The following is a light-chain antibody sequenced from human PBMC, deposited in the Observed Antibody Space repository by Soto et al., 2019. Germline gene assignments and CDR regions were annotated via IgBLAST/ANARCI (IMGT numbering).Light chain of an antibody. Sequence: EIVMTQSPATLSVSPGERATLSFRASQRVSSNLAWYQQKPGQAPRLLIYGASTRATGIPARFSGSGSGTEFTLTISSLQSEDFAVYYCQQYNNWPPGWTFGQGTKVDIK. CDR1: QRVSSN. CDR3: QQYNNWPPGWT. V-gene: IGKV3-15*01. J-gene: IGKJ1*01. CDR2: GAS.